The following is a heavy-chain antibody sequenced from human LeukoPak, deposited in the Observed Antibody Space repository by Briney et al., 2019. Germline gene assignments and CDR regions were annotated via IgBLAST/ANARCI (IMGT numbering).Heavy chain of an antibody. Sequence: GASVKVSCKASGYTFTSYGISWVRQAPGQGLEWMGWISAYNGNTNYAQKLQGRVTMTTDTSTSTAYMELRSLRSDDTAVYYCARGLYCSSTSCYAGGWFDPWGQGTLVTDSS. D-gene: IGHD2-2*01. V-gene: IGHV1-18*01. CDR3: ARGLYCSSTSCYAGGWFDP. CDR2: ISAYNGNT. CDR1: GYTFTSYG. J-gene: IGHJ5*02.